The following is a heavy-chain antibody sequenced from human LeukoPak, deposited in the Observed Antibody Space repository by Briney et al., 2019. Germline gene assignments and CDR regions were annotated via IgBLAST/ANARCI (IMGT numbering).Heavy chain of an antibody. Sequence: GGSLRLSCVVSGFTFSSYAMSWVRQAPGKGLEWVSAISGSGGSTYYADSVKGRFTISRDNSKNTLYLQMNSLRAEDTAVYYCAKGGKDGYVNWGQGTLVTVSS. D-gene: IGHD5-24*01. CDR2: ISGSGGST. V-gene: IGHV3-23*01. CDR3: AKGGKDGYVN. J-gene: IGHJ4*02. CDR1: GFTFSSYA.